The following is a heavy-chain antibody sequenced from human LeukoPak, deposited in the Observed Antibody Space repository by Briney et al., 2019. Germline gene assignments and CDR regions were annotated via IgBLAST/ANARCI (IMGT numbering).Heavy chain of an antibody. V-gene: IGHV3-7*01. J-gene: IGHJ4*02. CDR2: IKQDGSEK. Sequence: GGSLRLSCAASGFTFISYWMSWVRQAPGKGLEWVANIKQDGSEKYYVDSVKGRFTISRDNAKNSLYLQMNSLRAEDTAVYYGSRDVREIFGVVIEDYFDYWGQGTLVTVSS. D-gene: IGHD3-3*01. CDR1: GFTFISYW. CDR3: SRDVREIFGVVIEDYFDY.